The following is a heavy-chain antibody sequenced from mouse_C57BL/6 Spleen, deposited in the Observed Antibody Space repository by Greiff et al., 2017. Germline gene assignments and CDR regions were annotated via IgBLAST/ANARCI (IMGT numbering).Heavy chain of an antibody. V-gene: IGHV3-6*01. CDR2: ISYDGSN. Sequence: EVQLQQSGPGLVKPSQSLSLTCSVTGYSITSGYYWNWIRQFPGNKLEWMGYISYDGSNNYNPSLKNRISITRDTSKNQFFLKLNSVTTEDTATYYCASGSLGYYFDYWGQGTTLTVSS. CDR1: GYSITSGYY. J-gene: IGHJ2*01. CDR3: ASGSLGYYFDY.